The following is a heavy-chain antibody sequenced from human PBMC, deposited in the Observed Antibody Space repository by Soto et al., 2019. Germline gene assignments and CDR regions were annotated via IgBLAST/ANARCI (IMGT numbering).Heavy chain of an antibody. D-gene: IGHD2-15*01. CDR1: GYTFTSYD. CDR2: MNPNSGNT. V-gene: IGHV1-8*01. Sequence: AASVKVSCKASGYTFTSYDINWVRQATGQGLEWMGWMNPNSGNTGYAQKFQGRVTMTRNTSISTAYMELSSLRSEDTAVYYCARGENIVGVVAAPPAEYFQHWGQGTLVTVSS. CDR3: ARGENIVGVVAAPPAEYFQH. J-gene: IGHJ1*01.